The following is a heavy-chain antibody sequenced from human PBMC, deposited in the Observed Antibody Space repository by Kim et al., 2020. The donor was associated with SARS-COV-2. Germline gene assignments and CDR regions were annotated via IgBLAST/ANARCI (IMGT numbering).Heavy chain of an antibody. J-gene: IGHJ3*02. CDR1: GGSFSGYY. CDR2: INHSGST. Sequence: SETLSLTCAVYGGSFSGYYWSWIRQPPGKGLEWIGEINHSGSTNYNPSLKSRVTISVDTSKNQFSLKLSSVTAADTAVYYCARARVGATIADAFDIWGQGTMVTVSS. D-gene: IGHD1-26*01. V-gene: IGHV4-34*01. CDR3: ARARVGATIADAFDI.